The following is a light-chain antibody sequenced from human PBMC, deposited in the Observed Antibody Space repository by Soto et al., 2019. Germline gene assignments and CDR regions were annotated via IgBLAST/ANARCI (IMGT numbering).Light chain of an antibody. CDR3: CSHAGDNTYV. CDR1: SSDVGGYNY. CDR2: EVT. J-gene: IGLJ1*01. V-gene: IGLV2-8*01. Sequence: QSVLTQPASVSGSPGQSITISCTGTSSDVGGYNYVSWYQQHPGKAPKLMIYEVTKRPSGVPDRFSGSKSGNTASLTVSGLQAEDEADYFCCSHAGDNTYVFGTGTKV.